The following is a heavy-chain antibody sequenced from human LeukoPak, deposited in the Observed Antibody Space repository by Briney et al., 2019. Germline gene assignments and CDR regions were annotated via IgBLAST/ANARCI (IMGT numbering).Heavy chain of an antibody. J-gene: IGHJ6*02. V-gene: IGHV4-34*01. D-gene: IGHD1-1*01. Sequence: SETLSLTCAVYGGSFSGYYWSWIRQPPGKGLEWIGEINHSGSTNYNPSLKSRVTISVDTSKNQFSLKLSSVTAADTAVYYCARDVEDYYYYGMDVWGQGTTVTVSS. CDR3: ARDVEDYYYYGMDV. CDR2: INHSGST. CDR1: GGSFSGYY.